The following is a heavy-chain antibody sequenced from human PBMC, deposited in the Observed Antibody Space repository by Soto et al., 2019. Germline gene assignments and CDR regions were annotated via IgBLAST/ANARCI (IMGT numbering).Heavy chain of an antibody. CDR1: GGSFSGYY. CDR2: INRSGST. J-gene: IGHJ4*02. CDR3: ARGRTSVRFFAL. V-gene: IGHV4-34*01. D-gene: IGHD3-3*01. Sequence: SETLSLTCAVYGGSFSGYYWSWIRQPPGKGLEWIGEINRSGSTNYNPSLKSRVTISVDTSKNQFSLKLSSVTAADTAVYYCARGRTSVRFFALWGQGTLVTVSS.